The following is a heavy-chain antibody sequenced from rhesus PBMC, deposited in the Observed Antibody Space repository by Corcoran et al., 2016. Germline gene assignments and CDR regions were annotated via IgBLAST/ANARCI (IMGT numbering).Heavy chain of an antibody. CDR2: NSGSGRST. J-gene: IGHJ5-2*02. CDR3: ARVVVINNSLDV. CDR1: GGSISSSY. V-gene: IGHV4-169*01. D-gene: IGHD2-21*01. Sequence: QLQLQESGPGLVKPSETLSVTCAVSGGSISSSYWSWIRQAPGKGLEWIGYNSGSGRSTHYHPALQSRGTLSVDTSKNQFSLKLSSVHAADTAVYYCARVVVINNSLDVWGRGVLVTVSS.